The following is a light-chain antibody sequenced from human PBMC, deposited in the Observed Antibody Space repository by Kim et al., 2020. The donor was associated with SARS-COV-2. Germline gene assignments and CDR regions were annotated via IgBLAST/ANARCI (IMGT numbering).Light chain of an antibody. CDR1: SSNIGSQY. CDR2: DNN. V-gene: IGLV1-51*01. CDR3: GNCHALLGAGV. J-gene: IGLJ3*02. Sequence: GQKVTISCSGSSSNIGSQYVSWYQHLPGTAPKLLIYDNNKRPSGIPDRFSGSKSATSATLGFTGLQTGNAADYYCGNCHALLGAGVFGGGAQLTVL.